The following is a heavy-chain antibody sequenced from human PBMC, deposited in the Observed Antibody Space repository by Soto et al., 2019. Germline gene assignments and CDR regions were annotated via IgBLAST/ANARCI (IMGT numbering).Heavy chain of an antibody. CDR2: ISGNGRII. CDR1: GFIFSDYY. Sequence: QVQLVESGGGLVKPGGSLRLSCATSGFIFSDYYMHWIRQAPGKGLEWISYISGNGRIIQYADSAKGRFTISRDNAQNSLYLQMNSLRAEDTALYFCARDFDADSGTDFDYWGQGTLVTVSS. CDR3: ARDFDADSGTDFDY. J-gene: IGHJ4*02. D-gene: IGHD4-17*01. V-gene: IGHV3-11*01.